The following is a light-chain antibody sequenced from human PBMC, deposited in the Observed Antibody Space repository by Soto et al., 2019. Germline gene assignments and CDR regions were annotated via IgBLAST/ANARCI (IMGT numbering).Light chain of an antibody. CDR2: AAS. J-gene: IGKJ4*01. CDR3: QQYNSYPLT. CDR1: QGISSY. V-gene: IGKV1-9*01. Sequence: IQFTQSPSPPSASVGDRVTIPCRASQGISSYLAWYQQKPGKAPKVLIYAASTLQSGVPSRFGGSGSGTEFTLTISSLQPDDFATYYCQQYNSYPLTFGGGTKVDIK.